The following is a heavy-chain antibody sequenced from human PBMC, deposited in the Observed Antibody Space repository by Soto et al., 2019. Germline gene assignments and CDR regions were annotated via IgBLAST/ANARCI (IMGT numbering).Heavy chain of an antibody. J-gene: IGHJ3*02. CDR2: IRSKANSYAT. Sequence: EVQLVESGGGLVQPGGSLKLSCAASGFTFSGSAMHWVRQASGKGLEWVGRIRSKANSYATAYAASVKGRFTISRDDSKNTAYLQMNSLKTEDTAVYYCTRRGVPDANGVAFDIWGQGTMVTVSS. CDR3: TRRGVPDANGVAFDI. V-gene: IGHV3-73*01. D-gene: IGHD2-2*01. CDR1: GFTFSGSA.